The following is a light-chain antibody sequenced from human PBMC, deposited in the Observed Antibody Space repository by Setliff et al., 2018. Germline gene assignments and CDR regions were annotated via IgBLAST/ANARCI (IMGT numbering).Light chain of an antibody. V-gene: IGLV2-11*01. CDR1: SSDVGGYNY. J-gene: IGLJ2*01. CDR3: SSYTSSSTLV. CDR2: DVS. Sequence: ALAQPRSVSGSPGQSVTISCTGTSSDVGGYNYVSWYQQHPGKAPKLMIYDVSKRPSGVPDRFSGSKSGNTASLTISGLQAEDEADYYCSSYTSSSTLVFGGGTKVTVL.